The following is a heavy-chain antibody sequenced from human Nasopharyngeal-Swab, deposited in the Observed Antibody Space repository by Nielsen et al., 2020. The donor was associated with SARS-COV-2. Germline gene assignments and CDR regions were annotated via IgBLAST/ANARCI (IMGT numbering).Heavy chain of an antibody. D-gene: IGHD5-24*01. V-gene: IGHV3-30-3*01. CDR2: ISYDGSNK. CDR1: GFTFSSYA. Sequence: GESLKISCAASGFTFSSYAMHWVRQAPGKGLEWVAVISYDGSNKYYADSVKGRFTISRDNSKNTLYLQMNSLRAEDTAVYYCARSEIWGQGTLVTVSS. J-gene: IGHJ4*02. CDR3: ARSEI.